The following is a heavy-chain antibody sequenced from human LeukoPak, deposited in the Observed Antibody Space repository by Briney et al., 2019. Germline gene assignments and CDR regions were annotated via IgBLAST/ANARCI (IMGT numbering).Heavy chain of an antibody. D-gene: IGHD2-2*01. V-gene: IGHV3-21*01. J-gene: IGHJ4*02. CDR3: ARVEVPAAIDY. CDR1: GFTFSSYS. CDR2: ISSSSSYI. Sequence: GGSLRLSCAASGFTFSSYSMNWVRQAPGKGLEWVSSISSSSSYIYYADSVKGRFTISRDNAKNSLYLQMNSLRAEDMAVYYCARVEVPAAIDYWGQGTLVTVCS.